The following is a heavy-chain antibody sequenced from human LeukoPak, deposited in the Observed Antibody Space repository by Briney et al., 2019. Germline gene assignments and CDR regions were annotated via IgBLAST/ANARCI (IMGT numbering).Heavy chain of an antibody. Sequence: GGSLRLSCAASGFSFSSYWMHWVRQAPGKGLVWIARIKTDGGSTSYADSVEGRFTISRDNAKNTLYLQMNSLRAEDTALYYCARVFGPSGMDVWGQGTTVTVSS. V-gene: IGHV3-74*01. CDR3: ARVFGPSGMDV. CDR2: IKTDGGST. J-gene: IGHJ6*02. D-gene: IGHD3-16*01. CDR1: GFSFSSYW.